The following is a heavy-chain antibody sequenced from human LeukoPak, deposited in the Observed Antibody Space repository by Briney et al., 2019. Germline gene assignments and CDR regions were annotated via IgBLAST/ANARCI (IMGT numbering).Heavy chain of an antibody. CDR3: ARDTGFPFFDF. CDR1: GYTFTTYA. Sequence: ASVKVSCKASGYTFTTYAMNWVRQAPGQGLEWMGWINPNSGGTNYAQKFQGRVTMTRDTSITTAYMELNRLTSDDTAVYYCARDTGFPFFDFWGHGALVTVSS. V-gene: IGHV1-2*02. CDR2: INPNSGGT. J-gene: IGHJ4*01.